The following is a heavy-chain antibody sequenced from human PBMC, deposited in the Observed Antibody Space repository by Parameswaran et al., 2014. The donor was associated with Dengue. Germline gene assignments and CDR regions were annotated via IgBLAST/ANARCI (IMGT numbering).Heavy chain of an antibody. J-gene: IGHJ4*02. CDR2: ISAYYGNT. V-gene: IGHV1-18*01. Sequence: WVRQAPGQGLEWMGWISAYYGNTNYAQKIQGRVTMTTETSTRTAYMELRNLRSDDTAVYYCARGQGAGNWDNFDYWGQGTLVTVSS. D-gene: IGHD1/OR15-1a*01. CDR3: ARGQGAGNWDNFDY.